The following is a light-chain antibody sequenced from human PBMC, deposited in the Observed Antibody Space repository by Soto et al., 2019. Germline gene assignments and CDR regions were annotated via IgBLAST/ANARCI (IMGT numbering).Light chain of an antibody. CDR1: QSVSSTY. J-gene: IGKJ1*01. V-gene: IGKV3-11*01. CDR3: QQRSNWPPVT. Sequence: EIVLTQSPGTLSLSPGERATLSCRASQSVSSTYVAWYQQKPGQAPRLLIFDASNRATGIPARFSGSGSGTDFTLTISSLEPEDFAVYYCQQRSNWPPVTFGQGTKVDIK. CDR2: DAS.